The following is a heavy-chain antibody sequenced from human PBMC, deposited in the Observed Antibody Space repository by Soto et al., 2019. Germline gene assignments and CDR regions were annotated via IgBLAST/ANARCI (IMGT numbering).Heavy chain of an antibody. D-gene: IGHD3-3*01. CDR1: GFTFSSYG. V-gene: IGHV3-30*18. J-gene: IGHJ6*02. Sequence: HPGGSLRLSCAASGFTFSSYGMHWVRQAPGKGLEWVAVISYDGSNKYYADSVKGRFTISRDNSKNTLYLQMNSLRAEDTAVYYCAKDYRIFIHYYGMDVWGQGTTVTVSS. CDR3: AKDYRIFIHYYGMDV. CDR2: ISYDGSNK.